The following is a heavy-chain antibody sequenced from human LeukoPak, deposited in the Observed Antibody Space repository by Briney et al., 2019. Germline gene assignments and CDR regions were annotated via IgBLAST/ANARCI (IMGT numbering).Heavy chain of an antibody. D-gene: IGHD4-17*01. Sequence: GGSLRLSCAASGFTVSSNYMSWVRQAPGKGLEWVSVIYSGGITYYADSVKGRFTISRDSSKNTLYLQMNSLRAEDTAVYYCATRMVTTWAFDYWGQGTLVTVSS. CDR1: GFTVSSNY. CDR2: IYSGGIT. V-gene: IGHV3-53*01. CDR3: ATRMVTTWAFDY. J-gene: IGHJ4*02.